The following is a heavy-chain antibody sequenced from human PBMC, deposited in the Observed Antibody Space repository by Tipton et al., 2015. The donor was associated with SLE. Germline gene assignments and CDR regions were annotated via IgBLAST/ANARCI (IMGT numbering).Heavy chain of an antibody. J-gene: IGHJ6*02. CDR1: GASVSSFC. CDR2: VCNSVST. V-gene: IGHV4-59*08. D-gene: IGHD3-10*01. CDR3: ARQRLRLLSPLDA. Sequence: PGLVKPSGTLSLTCGVSGASVSSFCWNWIRQSSGKGLEWIACVCNSVSTNYDPSLKSRGTISVDTSKNHFSLELTSVTAADTAVYYCARQRLRLLSPLDAWGQGTTVTVS.